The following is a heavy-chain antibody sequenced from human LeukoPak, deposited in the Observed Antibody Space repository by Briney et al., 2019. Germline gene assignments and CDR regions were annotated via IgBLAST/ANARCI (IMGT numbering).Heavy chain of an antibody. J-gene: IGHJ4*02. CDR2: IYPGDSDV. V-gene: IGHV5-51*01. CDR3: ARIPSFDFWSGSLFYYFDY. CDR1: GYSFTTYW. D-gene: IGHD3-3*01. Sequence: GDSLKISCQASGYSFTTYWIGWVRQMHGKGLECMGIIYPGDSDVRYSPSFQGQVTISADKSISTAYLQWSSLKASDTAMYYCARIPSFDFWSGSLFYYFDYWGQGTLVTVSP.